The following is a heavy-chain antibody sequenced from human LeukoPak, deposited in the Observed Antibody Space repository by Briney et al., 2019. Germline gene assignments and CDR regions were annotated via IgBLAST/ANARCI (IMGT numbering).Heavy chain of an antibody. CDR3: VRGTGY. J-gene: IGHJ4*02. V-gene: IGHV3-64D*06. CDR2: INSNGDNT. Sequence: GGSLRLSCSVSGFTFSTYVMHWVRQAPGKGLEYVSAINSNGDNTYYADSVKGRFTISRDNSKNTLHLQMSSLRADDTAVYYCVRGTGYWGQGTLVTVSS. CDR1: GFTFSTYV.